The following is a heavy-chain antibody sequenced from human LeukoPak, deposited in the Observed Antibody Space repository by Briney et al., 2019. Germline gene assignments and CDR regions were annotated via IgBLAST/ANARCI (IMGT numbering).Heavy chain of an antibody. V-gene: IGHV4-4*07. CDR2: IYTSGST. CDR1: GGSISSYS. Sequence: SETLSLTCTVSGGSISSYSWSWIRQPAGKGLEWIGRIYTSGSTNYNPSLKSRVTMSVDASKNQFSLKLSSVTAADTAVYYCARLGADYGVFRVGIMDVWGQGTTVTVSS. J-gene: IGHJ6*02. CDR3: ARLGADYGVFRVGIMDV. D-gene: IGHD4-17*01.